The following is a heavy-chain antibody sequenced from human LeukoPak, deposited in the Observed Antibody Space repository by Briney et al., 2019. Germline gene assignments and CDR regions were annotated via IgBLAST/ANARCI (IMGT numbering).Heavy chain of an antibody. D-gene: IGHD3-16*01. CDR2: ISYDGSNK. Sequence: QPGRSLRLSCAAFGFTFSSYAMHWVRQAPGKGLEWVAVISYDGSNKYYADSVKGRFTISRDNSKNTLYLQMNSLRAEDTAVYYCARSLFYREGGVTFDYWGQGTLVTVSS. J-gene: IGHJ4*02. CDR1: GFTFSSYA. V-gene: IGHV3-30-3*01. CDR3: ARSLFYREGGVTFDY.